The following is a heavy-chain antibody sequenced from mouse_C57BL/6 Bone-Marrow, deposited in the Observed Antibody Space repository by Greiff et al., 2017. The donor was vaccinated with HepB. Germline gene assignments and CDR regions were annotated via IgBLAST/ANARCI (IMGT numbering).Heavy chain of an antibody. Sequence: VQLQQPGAELVKPGASVKLSCKASGYTFTSYWMHWVKQRPGQGLEWIGMIHPNSGSTNYNEKFKSKATLTVDKSSSTAYMQRSSLTSEDSAVYYCARRHFAWFAYWGQGTLVTVSA. CDR1: GYTFTSYW. CDR2: IHPNSGST. CDR3: ARRHFAWFAY. V-gene: IGHV1-64*01. J-gene: IGHJ3*01.